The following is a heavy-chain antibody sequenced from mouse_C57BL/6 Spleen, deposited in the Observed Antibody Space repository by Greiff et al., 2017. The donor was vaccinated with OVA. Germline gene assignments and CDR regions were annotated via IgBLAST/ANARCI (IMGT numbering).Heavy chain of an antibody. D-gene: IGHD1-2*01. J-gene: IGHJ3*01. CDR2: IFPGSGST. Sequence: QVQLQQSGPELVKPGASVKISCKASGYTFTDYYINWVKQRPGQGLEWIGWIFPGSGSTYYNEKFKGKATLTVDKSSSTAYMLLSSLTSEDSAVYFCAREEEVGIGYDEAWFADWGQGTLVTVSA. CDR3: AREEEVGIGYDEAWFAD. V-gene: IGHV1-75*01. CDR1: GYTFTDYY.